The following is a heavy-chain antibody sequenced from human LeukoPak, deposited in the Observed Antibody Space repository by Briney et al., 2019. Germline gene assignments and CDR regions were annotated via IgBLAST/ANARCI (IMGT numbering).Heavy chain of an antibody. CDR3: ARAPNSGTLGEDY. CDR1: GFTFSDHY. CDR2: IRNKANIYTT. J-gene: IGHJ4*02. V-gene: IGHV3-72*01. D-gene: IGHD1-26*01. Sequence: GSLRLSCAASGFTFSDHYMDWVRQAPGKGLEWVGRIRNKANIYTTEYAASVKGRFTISRDDSRNSLYLQMNSLETEDTAVYYCARAPNSGTLGEDYWGQGTLVTVSS.